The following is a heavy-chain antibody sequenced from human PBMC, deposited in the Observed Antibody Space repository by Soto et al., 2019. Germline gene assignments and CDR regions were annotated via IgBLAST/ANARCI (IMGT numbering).Heavy chain of an antibody. CDR2: LSGSGGTT. D-gene: IGHD3-10*01. CDR1: GVTFSNYA. CDR3: AKQRADYGSGADTFYFDS. Sequence: GGSLRLSCTVSGVTFSNYAMNWVRQAPGKGLEWVSSLSGSGGTTYYADSVKGRFIISRDNSKNTLYLLMNSLRAEDTALYYCAKQRADYGSGADTFYFDSWGQGVLVTVSS. V-gene: IGHV3-23*01. J-gene: IGHJ4*02.